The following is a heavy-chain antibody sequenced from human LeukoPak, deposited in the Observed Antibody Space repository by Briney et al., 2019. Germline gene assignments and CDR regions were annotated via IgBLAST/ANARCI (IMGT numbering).Heavy chain of an antibody. CDR3: ARASYGSESPGPFYYGVDV. CDR1: GFTFSSYG. CDR2: IWFDGSNK. Sequence: GESLTLSCAASGFTFSSYGMQWVGQAPGRGLEWVAGIWFDGSNKYYDDSVKGRFTISRDNSKNTLYLQMNSLRAEDTAVYYCARASYGSESPGPFYYGVDVWGQGTTVTVSS. J-gene: IGHJ6*02. D-gene: IGHD3-10*01. V-gene: IGHV3-33*01.